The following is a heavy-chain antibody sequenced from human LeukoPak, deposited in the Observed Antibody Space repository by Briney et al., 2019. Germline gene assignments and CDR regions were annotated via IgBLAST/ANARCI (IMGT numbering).Heavy chain of an antibody. D-gene: IGHD3-3*01. CDR1: GFTFSSYA. Sequence: GGSLRLSCAASGFTFSSYAMSWVRQAPGKGLEWVSAISGSGGSTYYADFVKGRFTISRDNSKNTLYLQMNSLRAEDTAVYYCAKEAYDFWSGDNWFDPWGQGTLVTVSS. CDR2: ISGSGGST. CDR3: AKEAYDFWSGDNWFDP. V-gene: IGHV3-23*01. J-gene: IGHJ5*02.